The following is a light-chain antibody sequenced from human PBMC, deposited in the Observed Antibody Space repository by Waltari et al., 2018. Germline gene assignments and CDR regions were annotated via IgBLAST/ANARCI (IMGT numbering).Light chain of an antibody. CDR1: SEHSSHA. CDR3: QTWGTGIHGA. V-gene: IGLV4-69*01. J-gene: IGLJ2*01. Sequence: QLVLTQSPSASASLGASVQLTCTLSSEHSSHAIAWHQQQPEKGPRYLMKLNSAGSHNKGDGIPDRFSGSSSGADRYLTISSLQSEDEADYYCQTWGTGIHGAFGGGTKLTVL. CDR2: LNSAGSH.